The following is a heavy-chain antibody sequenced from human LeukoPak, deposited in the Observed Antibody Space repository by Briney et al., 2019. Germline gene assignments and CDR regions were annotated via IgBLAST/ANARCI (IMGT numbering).Heavy chain of an antibody. D-gene: IGHD2-2*01. CDR1: GFSFSSYA. J-gene: IGHJ5*02. Sequence: GGSLRLSCAASGFSFSSYAMNWVRQAPGKGLEWVSTISAGGSSTYYADSVKGRFTISRHNSKNTLYLQMNSLRAEDTAVYYCAKGGYCSSSSCYYGWFDPWGQGTLVTVSS. CDR2: ISAGGSST. CDR3: AKGGYCSSSSCYYGWFDP. V-gene: IGHV3-23*01.